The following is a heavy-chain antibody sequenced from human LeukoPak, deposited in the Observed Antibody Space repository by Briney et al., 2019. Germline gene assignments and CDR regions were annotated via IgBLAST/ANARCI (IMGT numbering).Heavy chain of an antibody. CDR3: ARAPTVTTIFDS. Sequence: ASVKVSCKASGYTFTSYYTHWVRQAPGQGLEWMGIINPSGGSTSYAQKFQGRVTMTRDMSTSTVYMELSSLRSEDTAVYYCARAPTVTTIFDSWGQGTLVTVSS. CDR1: GYTFTSYY. CDR2: INPSGGST. J-gene: IGHJ4*02. D-gene: IGHD4-17*01. V-gene: IGHV1-46*01.